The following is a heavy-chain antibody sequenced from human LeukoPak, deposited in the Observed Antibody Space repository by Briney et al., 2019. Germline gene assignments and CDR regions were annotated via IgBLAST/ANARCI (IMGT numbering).Heavy chain of an antibody. CDR1: GFTFSSYA. CDR2: IRGSGGST. CDR3: AKATRFYYFDY. J-gene: IGHJ4*02. Sequence: LTGGSLRLSCAASGFTFSSYAMSWVRQAPGKGLEWVSAIRGSGGSTYYADSVKGRFTISRDNSKNTLYLQMNSLRAEDTAVYYCAKATRFYYFDYWGQGTLVTVSS. V-gene: IGHV3-23*01.